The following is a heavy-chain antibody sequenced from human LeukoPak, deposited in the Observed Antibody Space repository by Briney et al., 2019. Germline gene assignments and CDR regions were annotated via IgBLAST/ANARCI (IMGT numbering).Heavy chain of an antibody. CDR2: ISSSGSRI. CDR1: GFTFTDYY. J-gene: IGHJ4*02. D-gene: IGHD4-17*01. CDR3: ARSPTMGTTLNY. V-gene: IGHV3-11*04. Sequence: GGSLRLSCAASGFTFTDYYMSWIRQAPGKGLEWISYISSSGSRISYADSVKDRFTISRDNAKNSLYLQMNSLRAEDTALYYCARSPTMGTTLNYWGQGTLVTVSS.